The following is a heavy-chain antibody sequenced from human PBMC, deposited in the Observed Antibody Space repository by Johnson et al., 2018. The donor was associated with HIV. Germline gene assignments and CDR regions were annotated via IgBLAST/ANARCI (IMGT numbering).Heavy chain of an antibody. V-gene: IGHV3-9*01. Sequence: VQLVESGGGLVQPGRSLRLSCAASGFNFDNYAMHWVRQAPGKGLEWVSGISWNSANIGHADSVKGRFTISRDNSKNTLYLQMNSLRAEDTAVYYCARDQIAAAGAFDIWGQGTMVTVSS. CDR3: ARDQIAAAGAFDI. J-gene: IGHJ3*02. D-gene: IGHD6-13*01. CDR1: GFNFDNYA. CDR2: ISWNSANI.